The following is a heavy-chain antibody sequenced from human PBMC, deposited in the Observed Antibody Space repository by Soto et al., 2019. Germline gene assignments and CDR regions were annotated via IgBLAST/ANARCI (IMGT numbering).Heavy chain of an antibody. D-gene: IGHD3-22*01. V-gene: IGHV4-39*01. CDR1: GGSITSSSYY. J-gene: IGHJ4*02. CDR3: MLGSGWKDFDY. Sequence: PSETLSLTCTVSGGSITSSSYYWGWIRQPPGKGLEWIGNFYYSGSTYYNPSLKSRVTISVDTSKNQFSLKLSSVTAADTAVYYCMLGSGWKDFDYWGQGTLVTVSS. CDR2: FYYSGST.